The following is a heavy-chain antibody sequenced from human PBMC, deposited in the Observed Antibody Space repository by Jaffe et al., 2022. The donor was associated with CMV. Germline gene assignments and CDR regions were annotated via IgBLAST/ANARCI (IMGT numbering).Heavy chain of an antibody. V-gene: IGHV4-59*01. Sequence: QVQLQESGPGLVKPSETLSLTCTVSGGSISSYYWSWIRQPPGKGLEWIGYIYYSGSTNYNPSLKSRVTISVDTSKNQFSLKLSSVTAADTAVYYCARSALWFGEAPFDPWGQGTLVTVSS. CDR1: GGSISSYY. J-gene: IGHJ5*02. D-gene: IGHD3-10*01. CDR2: IYYSGST. CDR3: ARSALWFGEAPFDP.